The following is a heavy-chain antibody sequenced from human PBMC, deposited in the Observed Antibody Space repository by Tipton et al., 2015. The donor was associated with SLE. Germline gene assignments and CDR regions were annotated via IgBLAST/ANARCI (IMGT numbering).Heavy chain of an antibody. J-gene: IGHJ6*03. V-gene: IGHV4-39*01. Sequence: TLSLTCTVSGGSISSNGYYWGWIRQPPGKGLEYIGNIYYSGSTPYNPSLKSRVTISVDTSKNQFSLILSSLTAADTAVYYCARLPRLAGHSYMDVWAKGTTVSVSS. CDR2: IYYSGST. D-gene: IGHD3-10*01. CDR1: GGSISSNGYY. CDR3: ARLPRLAGHSYMDV.